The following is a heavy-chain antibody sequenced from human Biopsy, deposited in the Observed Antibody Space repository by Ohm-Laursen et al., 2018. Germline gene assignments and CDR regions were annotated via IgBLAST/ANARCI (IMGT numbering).Heavy chain of an antibody. J-gene: IGHJ4*02. Sequence: SLRLSCAASGFNFSAYGMAWVRQAPGKGLEWLSYISSSGATIKYADSVKGRFTISGDNAKNSLYLRMNSLRAEDTAVYFCARARDDFVVVPAAFFDFWGQGTLVTVSS. CDR3: ARARDDFVVVPAAFFDF. D-gene: IGHD2-15*01. CDR2: ISSSGATI. V-gene: IGHV3-11*01. CDR1: GFNFSAYG.